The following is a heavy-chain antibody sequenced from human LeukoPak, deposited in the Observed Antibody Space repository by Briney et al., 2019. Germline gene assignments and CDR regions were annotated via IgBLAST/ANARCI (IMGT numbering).Heavy chain of an antibody. D-gene: IGHD4-17*01. J-gene: IGHJ1*01. CDR1: GGSISSYY. V-gene: IGHV4-59*01. Sequence: SETLSLTCTVSGGSISSYYRGWIRQPPGKGLEWLGYIYYSGSTNYNPSLKSRVTISVDTSKNQFSLKLSSVTAADTAVYYCARGPRVSTVTTAEYFQHWGQGTLVTVSS. CDR2: IYYSGST. CDR3: ARGPRVSTVTTAEYFQH.